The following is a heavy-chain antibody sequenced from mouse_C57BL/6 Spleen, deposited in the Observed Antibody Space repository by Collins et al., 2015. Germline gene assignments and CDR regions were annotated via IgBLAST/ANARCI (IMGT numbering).Heavy chain of an antibody. CDR2: IDPANGNT. V-gene: IGHV14-3*01. D-gene: IGHD4-1*01. J-gene: IGHJ2*01. CDR3: AGGLGPFDY. Sequence: EVQLQQPVAELVRPGASVKLSCTASGFNXKNTYMHWVKQRPEQGLEWIGRIDPANGNTKYAPKFQGKATITADTSSNTAYLQLSSLTSEDTAIYYCAGGLGPFDYWGQGTTLTVSS. CDR1: GFNXKNTY.